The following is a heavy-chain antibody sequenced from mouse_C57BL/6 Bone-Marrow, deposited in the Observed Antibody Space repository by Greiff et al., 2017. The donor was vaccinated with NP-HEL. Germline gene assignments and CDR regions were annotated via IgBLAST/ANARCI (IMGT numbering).Heavy chain of an antibody. V-gene: IGHV5-16*01. Sequence: EVKLMESEGGLVQPGSSMKLSCTASGFNFSDYYMAWVRQVPEKGLEWVANINYDGSSTYYLASLQGRFIISRDTAKNILYLQMSRLKSEDTATYYCARDWGGYYYGSNYWYFDVWGTGTTVTVSS. CDR3: ARDWGGYYYGSNYWYFDV. CDR1: GFNFSDYY. D-gene: IGHD1-1*01. J-gene: IGHJ1*03. CDR2: INYDGSST.